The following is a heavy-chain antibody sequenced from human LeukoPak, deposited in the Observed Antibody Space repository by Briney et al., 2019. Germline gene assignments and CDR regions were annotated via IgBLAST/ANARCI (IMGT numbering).Heavy chain of an antibody. D-gene: IGHD3-10*01. CDR1: GGTFSSYA. Sequence: ASVKVSCKASGGTFSSYAISWVRQAPGQGLEWMGWINTNTGNPTYAQGFTGRFVFSLDTSVSTAYLQISSLKAEDTAVYYCARSFTMVRGVIQYYFDYWGQGTLVTVSS. V-gene: IGHV7-4-1*02. CDR3: ARSFTMVRGVIQYYFDY. J-gene: IGHJ4*02. CDR2: INTNTGNP.